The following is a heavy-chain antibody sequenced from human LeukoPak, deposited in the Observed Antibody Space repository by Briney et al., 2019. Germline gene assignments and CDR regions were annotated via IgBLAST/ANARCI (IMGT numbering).Heavy chain of an antibody. D-gene: IGHD1-26*01. V-gene: IGHV1-69*04. Sequence: SVKVSCKASGGTFSSYAISWVRQAPGQGLEWMGRIIPILGIANYAQKFQGRVTITADKSTSTAYMELSSLRSDDTAVYYCARAGGSYYSWFDPWGQGTLVTVSS. CDR1: GGTFSSYA. CDR2: IIPILGIA. J-gene: IGHJ5*02. CDR3: ARAGGSYYSWFDP.